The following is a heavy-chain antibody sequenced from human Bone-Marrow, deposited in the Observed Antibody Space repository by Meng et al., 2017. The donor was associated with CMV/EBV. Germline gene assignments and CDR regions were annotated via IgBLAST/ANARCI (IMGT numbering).Heavy chain of an antibody. J-gene: IGHJ6*02. CDR2: IYYSGST. Sequence: SETLSLICTVSGGSISSSSYYWGWIRQPPGKGLEWIGSIYYSGSTYYNPSLKSRVTISVDTSKNQFSLKLSSVTAADTAVYYCARAPQNGYSSYYYYGMDVWGQGTTVTVSS. CDR3: ARAPQNGYSSYYYYGMDV. CDR1: GGSISSSSYY. V-gene: IGHV4-39*07. D-gene: IGHD6-13*01.